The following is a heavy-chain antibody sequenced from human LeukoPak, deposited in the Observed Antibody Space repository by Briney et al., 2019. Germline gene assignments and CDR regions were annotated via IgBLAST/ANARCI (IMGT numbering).Heavy chain of an antibody. Sequence: RGSPRLSCAPPGFTFCSNWMSCVRPAPRKWLEWVANIKQDGSEKYYVDSVKGRFTISRDNAKNSRYLQMNSLRAEDTAVYYCARFRSSSRWGPLDAFDIWGQGTMVTVSS. CDR3: ARFRSSSRWGPLDAFDI. CDR1: GFTFCSNW. CDR2: IKQDGSEK. V-gene: IGHV3-7*03. J-gene: IGHJ3*02. D-gene: IGHD6-13*01.